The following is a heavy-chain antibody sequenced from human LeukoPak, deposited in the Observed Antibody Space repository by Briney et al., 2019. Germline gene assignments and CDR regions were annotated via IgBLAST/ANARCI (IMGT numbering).Heavy chain of an antibody. D-gene: IGHD4-23*01. V-gene: IGHV1-18*01. CDR2: ISAHNGNI. Sequence: ASVKVSCKASGYTFTSYGISWVRQAPGQGLEWMGGISAHNGNINYAQKLQGRVTMTTDTSTSTAYMELRSLRSDDTAVYYCARDQDYGGNSNSYWGQGTLVTVSS. J-gene: IGHJ4*02. CDR1: GYTFTSYG. CDR3: ARDQDYGGNSNSY.